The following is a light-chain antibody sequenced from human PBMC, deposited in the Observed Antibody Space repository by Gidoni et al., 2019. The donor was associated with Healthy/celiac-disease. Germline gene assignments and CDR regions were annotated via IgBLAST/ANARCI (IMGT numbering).Light chain of an antibody. V-gene: IGKV3-15*01. J-gene: IGKJ4*01. CDR1: QSVSSN. CDR2: GAS. Sequence: EIVMTQSPATLSVSPGERATLSCRASQSVSSNLAWDQQKPGQAPRLLIYGASTRATGSPARFSGSGSGTEFNLTISSLQSEDFAVYYCQQYNNWTPLTFGGGTKVEIK. CDR3: QQYNNWTPLT.